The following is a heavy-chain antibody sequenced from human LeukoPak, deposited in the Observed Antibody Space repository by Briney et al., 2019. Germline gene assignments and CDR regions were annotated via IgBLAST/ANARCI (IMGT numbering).Heavy chain of an antibody. V-gene: IGHV4-34*01. CDR1: GGSFSGYY. Sequence: SETLSLTCAVYGGSFSGYYWSWIRQPPGKGLEWIGEINHSGSTNYNPSLKSRVTISVDTSKNQFSLKLSSVTAADTAVYYCARRAVVAAAVSYFDYWGQGILVTVSS. CDR2: INHSGST. CDR3: ARRAVVAAAVSYFDY. D-gene: IGHD2-2*01. J-gene: IGHJ4*02.